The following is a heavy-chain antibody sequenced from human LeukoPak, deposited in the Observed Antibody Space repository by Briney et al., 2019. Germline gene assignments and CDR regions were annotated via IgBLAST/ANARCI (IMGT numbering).Heavy chain of an antibody. CDR3: SNKRDY. CDR2: TNEAGSGQ. V-gene: IGHV3-7*01. Sequence: GGSLRLSCTASGFTFSSHWMTWVRQAPGKGLEWVANTNEAGSGQNYVGSVKGRFTVSRDNAKNSLYLQMNSLRVEDAAIYYCSNKRDYWGQGTLVTVSS. J-gene: IGHJ4*02. CDR1: GFTFSSHW.